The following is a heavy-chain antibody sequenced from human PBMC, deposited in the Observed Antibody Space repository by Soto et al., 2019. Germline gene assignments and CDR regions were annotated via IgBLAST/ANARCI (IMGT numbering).Heavy chain of an antibody. V-gene: IGHV1-2*02. CDR1: GYTFTGHY. CDR3: GRGRSGQIVIFY. J-gene: IGHJ4*02. Sequence: GASVKVSCKTSGYTFTGHYSHWVRQAPQQGPEWMGEIGPESGATRYAQKFRGRVTMTMDTSITTVYMELKNLSPYDTAVYYCGRGRSGQIVIFYWGQGTPVTVSS. CDR2: IGPESGAT. D-gene: IGHD6-19*01.